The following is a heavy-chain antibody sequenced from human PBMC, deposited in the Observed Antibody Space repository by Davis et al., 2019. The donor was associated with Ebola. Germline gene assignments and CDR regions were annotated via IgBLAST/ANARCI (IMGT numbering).Heavy chain of an antibody. Sequence: AASVKVSCKASGYTFTSYGISWVRQAPGQGLEWMGWISAYNGNTNYAQKFQGRVTMTRNTFISTAYMELSSLRSEDTAVYYCARTVGDIYYYGMDVWGQGTTVTVSS. CDR2: ISAYNGNT. V-gene: IGHV1-18*01. D-gene: IGHD3-16*01. CDR3: ARTVGDIYYYGMDV. CDR1: GYTFTSYG. J-gene: IGHJ6*02.